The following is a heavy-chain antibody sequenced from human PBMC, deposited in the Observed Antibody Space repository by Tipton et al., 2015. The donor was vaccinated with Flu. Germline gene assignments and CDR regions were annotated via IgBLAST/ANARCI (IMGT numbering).Heavy chain of an antibody. D-gene: IGHD3-22*01. CDR2: IYHSGTP. CDR3: ARADNSGYYGWPYYFDY. Sequence: TLSLTCAVSGGSISSGNWWGWVRQPPEKGLEWIGEIYHSGTPNYNPPLKTRVTISLDKSKNRFSLRLSSVTAADTAVYYCARADNSGYYGWPYYFDYWGQGTLVTVSS. CDR1: GGSISSGNW. V-gene: IGHV4-4*02. J-gene: IGHJ4*02.